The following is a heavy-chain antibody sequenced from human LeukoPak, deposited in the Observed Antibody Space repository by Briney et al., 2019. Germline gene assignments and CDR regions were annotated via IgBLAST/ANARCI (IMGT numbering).Heavy chain of an antibody. Sequence: PSETLSLTCAVYGGSFCGYYWSWIRQPPGKGLEWIGEINHSGSTNYNPSLKSRVSISVDTSKNQFSLKLSSVTAADTAVYYCASGNDYPYYYYYMDVWGKGTTVTVSS. CDR3: ASGNDYPYYYYYMDV. D-gene: IGHD4-11*01. CDR2: INHSGST. V-gene: IGHV4-34*01. J-gene: IGHJ6*03. CDR1: GGSFCGYY.